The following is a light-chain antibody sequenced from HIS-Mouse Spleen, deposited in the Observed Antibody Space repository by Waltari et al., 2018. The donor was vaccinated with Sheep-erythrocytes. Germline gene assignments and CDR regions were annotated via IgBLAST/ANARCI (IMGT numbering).Light chain of an antibody. CDR3: QAWDSSTVV. V-gene: IGLV3-1*01. Sequence: SYELTQPPSVSVSPGQTASITCSGDQLGDKYACWYTQKPGQSPVLVIYQDSKRPSGIPRRFSGPDSGTTATLTISGTQAMDEADYYCQAWDSSTVVFGVGTKLTVL. CDR2: QDS. J-gene: IGLJ2*01. CDR1: QLGDKY.